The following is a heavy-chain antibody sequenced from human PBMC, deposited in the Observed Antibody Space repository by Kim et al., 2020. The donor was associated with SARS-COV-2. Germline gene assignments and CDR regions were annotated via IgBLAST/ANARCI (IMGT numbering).Heavy chain of an antibody. D-gene: IGHD3-10*01. V-gene: IGHV3-30*04. CDR1: GFTFSSYA. CDR2: ISYDGSNK. J-gene: IGHJ4*02. CDR3: ARNGPLVRGVITMYYFDY. Sequence: GGSLRLSCAASGFTFSSYAMHWVRQAPGKGLEWVAVISYDGSNKYYADSVKGRFTISRDNSKNTLYLQMNSLRAEDTAVYYCARNGPLVRGVITMYYFDYWGQGTLVTVSS.